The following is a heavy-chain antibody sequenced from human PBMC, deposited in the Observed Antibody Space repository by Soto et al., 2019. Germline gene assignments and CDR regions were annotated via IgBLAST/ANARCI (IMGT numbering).Heavy chain of an antibody. Sequence: EVQLLESGGGLVQPGGSLRLSCAASGFTFSNYAMSWVRQAPGKGLEWVSTISGSGGSTYYADSVKGRFTISRDNSKNTLYLKMNSRRADDTAVYYCAKDSTIKARGYFEYWGQGPLVTVSS. J-gene: IGHJ4*02. D-gene: IGHD4-4*01. CDR3: AKDSTIKARGYFEY. CDR1: GFTFSNYA. V-gene: IGHV3-23*01. CDR2: ISGSGGST.